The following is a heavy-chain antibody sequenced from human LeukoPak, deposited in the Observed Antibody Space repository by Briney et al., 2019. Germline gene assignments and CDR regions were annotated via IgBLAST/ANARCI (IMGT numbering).Heavy chain of an antibody. CDR2: IYYSGST. D-gene: IGHD3-9*01. CDR1: GGSISSYY. V-gene: IGHV4-59*01. J-gene: IGHJ4*02. CDR3: ARSSYYDILTGYFTFDY. Sequence: SETLSLTCTVSGGSISSYYWSWIRQPPGKGLEWLGYIYYSGSTNYNPSLKSRVTISVDTSKNQFSLKLSSVTAADTAVYYCARSSYYDILTGYFTFDYWGQGTLVTVSS.